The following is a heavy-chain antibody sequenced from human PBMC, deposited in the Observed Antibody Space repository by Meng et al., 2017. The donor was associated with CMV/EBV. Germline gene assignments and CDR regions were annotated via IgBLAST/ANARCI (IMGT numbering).Heavy chain of an antibody. J-gene: IGHJ4*02. CDR3: ARERGDDSGYNFDS. V-gene: IGHV4-4*07. D-gene: IGHD3-22*01. Sequence: QVEAKESGPGLVKPSETLSLTCSVSGGFFSGFFWTWIRQPAGKGLEWIGRIYSTGGTNYNPSFESRVTISLDGSNNQFSLKLNSVTAADTAIYYCARERGDDSGYNFDSWGQGTLVTVSS. CDR1: GGFFSGFF. CDR2: IYSTGGT.